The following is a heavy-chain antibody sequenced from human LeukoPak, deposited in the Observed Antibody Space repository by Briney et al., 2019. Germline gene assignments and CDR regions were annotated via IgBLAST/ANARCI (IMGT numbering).Heavy chain of an antibody. J-gene: IGHJ4*02. CDR2: INGDGSST. CDR3: VRAGAGLDY. Sequence: GRSLRLSCAASGFTFSTYWMYWVRQAPGKGLVWVSGINGDGSSTSYADSVKGRFTISRDNDKNTLYLQMHSLRADDSAVYYCVRAGAGLDYWGQGTLVTVSS. CDR1: GFTFSTYW. D-gene: IGHD6-13*01. V-gene: IGHV3-74*01.